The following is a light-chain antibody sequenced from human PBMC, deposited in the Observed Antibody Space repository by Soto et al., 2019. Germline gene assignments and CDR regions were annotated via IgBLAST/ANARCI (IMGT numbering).Light chain of an antibody. Sequence: ALTQPASVSGSPGQSITISCTGTSSDVGSYNYVSWYQQHPGKAPKLMIYDVSNRPSGVSNRFSGSKSGNTASLTISGLQAEDEADYYCFSYTRSSTWVFGGGTKLTVL. CDR2: DVS. CDR3: FSYTRSSTWV. J-gene: IGLJ3*02. CDR1: SSDVGSYNY. V-gene: IGLV2-14*03.